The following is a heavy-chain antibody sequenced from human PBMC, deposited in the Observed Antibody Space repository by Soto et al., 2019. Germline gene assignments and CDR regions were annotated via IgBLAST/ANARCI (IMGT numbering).Heavy chain of an antibody. Sequence: QVQLVQSGAEVKKPGASVKVSCKASGYTFTSYAMHWVRQAPGQRLEWMGWINAGNRNTKYSQKFQGRVTITRDTSASTAYMELSSLRSEDTAVYYCSSSWSYYYYGMDVWGQGTTVTVSS. CDR3: SSSWSYYYYGMDV. CDR1: GYTFTSYA. J-gene: IGHJ6*02. D-gene: IGHD6-13*01. CDR2: INAGNRNT. V-gene: IGHV1-3*01.